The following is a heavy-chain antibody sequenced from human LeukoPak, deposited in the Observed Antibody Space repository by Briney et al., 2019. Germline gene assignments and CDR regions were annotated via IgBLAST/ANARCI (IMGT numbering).Heavy chain of an antibody. V-gene: IGHV3-74*01. Sequence: GGSLRLSCAASGFTFSSYWMHWVRQAPGKGLVWVSRINTDGSSTTYADSVKGRFTISRDNSKNTLYLQMNSLRAEDTAVYYCARESGYDSPGFDYWGQGTLVTVSS. CDR1: GFTFSSYW. D-gene: IGHD5-12*01. CDR2: INTDGSST. J-gene: IGHJ4*02. CDR3: ARESGYDSPGFDY.